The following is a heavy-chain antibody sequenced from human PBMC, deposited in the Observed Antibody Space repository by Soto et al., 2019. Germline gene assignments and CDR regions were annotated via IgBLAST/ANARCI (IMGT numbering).Heavy chain of an antibody. D-gene: IGHD2-2*01. V-gene: IGHV3-23*01. Sequence: GGSLRLSCAASGFTFSSYAMSWVRQAPGKGLEWVSAISASGGSTYYADSVKGRFTISRDNSKNTLYLQMNSLRAEDTAVYYSACYRGAYYYYGMDVWGQGTTVTVSS. CDR2: ISASGGST. CDR1: GFTFSSYA. J-gene: IGHJ6*02. CDR3: ACYRGAYYYYGMDV.